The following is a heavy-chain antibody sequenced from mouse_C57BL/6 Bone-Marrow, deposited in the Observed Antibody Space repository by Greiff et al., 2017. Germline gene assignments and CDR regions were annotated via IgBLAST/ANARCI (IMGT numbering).Heavy chain of an antibody. CDR2: VYPYNGGT. D-gene: IGHD2-5*01. V-gene: IGHV1-36*01. CDR3: ARWGTYYSNYFWYFDV. J-gene: IGHJ1*03. Sequence: EVKLVESGPVLVKPGPSVKISCKASGFTFTDYYMHWVKQSPGKSLEWIGLVYPYNGGTSYNQKFKGKATLTVDTSSSTAYMELNSLTSEDSAVYYCARWGTYYSNYFWYFDVWGTGTTVTVSS. CDR1: GFTFTDYY.